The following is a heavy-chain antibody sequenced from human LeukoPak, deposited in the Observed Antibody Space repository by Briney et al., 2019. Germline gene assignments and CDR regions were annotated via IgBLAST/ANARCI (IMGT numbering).Heavy chain of an antibody. J-gene: IGHJ4*02. V-gene: IGHV1-18*01. CDR1: GYTFTSYD. CDR2: ISAYNGNT. CDR3: ARQYCSSTSCYTDFDY. Sequence: GASVKVSCKASGYTFTSYDINWVRRATGQGLEWMGWISAYNGNTNYAQKLQGRVTMTTDTSTSTAYMELRSLRSDDTAVYYCARQYCSSTSCYTDFDYWGQGTLVTVSS. D-gene: IGHD2-2*02.